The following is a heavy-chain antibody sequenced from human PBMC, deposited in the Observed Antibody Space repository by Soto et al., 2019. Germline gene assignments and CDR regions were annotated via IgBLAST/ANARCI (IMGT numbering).Heavy chain of an antibody. V-gene: IGHV1-2*04. D-gene: IGHD2-2*01. Sequence: QVQLVQSGAEVKKPGASVKVSCKAPGYTFTGYYMHWVRQAPGQGLEWMGWINPNSGGTNYAQKFQGWVTMTRDTSISTAYRELGRLRSDDTAVYYCARDSGRDIVVVPAASRAWAWDYMDVWGKGTTVTVSS. J-gene: IGHJ6*03. CDR2: INPNSGGT. CDR3: ARDSGRDIVVVPAASRAWAWDYMDV. CDR1: GYTFTGYY.